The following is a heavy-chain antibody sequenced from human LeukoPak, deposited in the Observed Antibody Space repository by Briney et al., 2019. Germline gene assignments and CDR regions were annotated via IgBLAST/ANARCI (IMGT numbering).Heavy chain of an antibody. J-gene: IGHJ6*02. CDR1: GFTYSNYE. Sequence: PGGSLRLSCAASGFTYSNYEMNWARQAPGKGLEWVSYISSSGSTIYYADSVKGRFTIARDNAKNSVYPQMNTLIPEDTPVYFCGYGMDVWGQGTTVTVSS. CDR2: ISSSGSTI. V-gene: IGHV3-48*03. CDR3: GYGMDV.